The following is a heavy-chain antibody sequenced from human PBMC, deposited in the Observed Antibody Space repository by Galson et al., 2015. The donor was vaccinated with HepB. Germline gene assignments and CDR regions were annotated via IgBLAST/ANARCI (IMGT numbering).Heavy chain of an antibody. V-gene: IGHV1-3*01. J-gene: IGHJ4*02. CDR2: ISAANGDT. CDR3: ARNASTGGFDF. CDR1: GYTFTTFS. D-gene: IGHD1-14*01. Sequence: SVKVSCKASGYTFTTFSMHWVRQAPGQSLEWMGYISAANGDTKYSQKFQDRVTITSDTSANTAFMELSNLNSEDTAVYYCARNASTGGFDFWGQGALVTVSS.